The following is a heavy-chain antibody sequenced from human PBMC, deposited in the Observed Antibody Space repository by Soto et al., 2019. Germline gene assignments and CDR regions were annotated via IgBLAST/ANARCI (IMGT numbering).Heavy chain of an antibody. V-gene: IGHV4-34*01. D-gene: IGHD2-2*01. CDR2: INHSGST. CDR3: ARGPRLIVVVPAAPYNWFDP. J-gene: IGHJ5*02. Sequence: SETLSLTCAVYGGSFSGYYWSWIRQPPGKGLEWIGEINHSGSTNYNPSLKSRVTISVDTSKNQFSLKLSSVTAADTAVYYCARGPRLIVVVPAAPYNWFDPWGQGTLVTVSS. CDR1: GGSFSGYY.